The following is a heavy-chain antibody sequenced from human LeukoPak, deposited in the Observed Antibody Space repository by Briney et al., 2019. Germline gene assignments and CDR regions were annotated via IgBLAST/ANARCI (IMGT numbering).Heavy chain of an antibody. J-gene: IGHJ6*02. D-gene: IGHD2-2*01. CDR2: ISAYNGNT. V-gene: IGHV1-18*01. CDR3: ARDDSGDIVVVPAAMRDYYYYGMDV. CDR1: GYTFTSYG. Sequence: ASVKVSCKASGYTFTSYGISWVRQAPGQGLEWMGWISAYNGNTNYAQKLQGRVTMTTDTSTSTAYMELRSLRSDDTAVYYCARDDSGDIVVVPAAMRDYYYYGMDVWGQGTTVTVSS.